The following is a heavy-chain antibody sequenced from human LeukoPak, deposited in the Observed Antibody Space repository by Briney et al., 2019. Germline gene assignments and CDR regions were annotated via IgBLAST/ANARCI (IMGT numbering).Heavy chain of an antibody. V-gene: IGHV3-23*01. CDR2: ISGSGGST. Sequence: GGSLRLSCAASGFIFSNYGMSWVRQAPGKGLEWVSAISGSGGSTYYADSVKGRFTISRDNSKNTLYLQMNSLRAEDTAVYYCAKDDERFDYRGQGTLVTVSS. CDR1: GFIFSNYG. D-gene: IGHD5-24*01. CDR3: AKDDERFDY. J-gene: IGHJ4*02.